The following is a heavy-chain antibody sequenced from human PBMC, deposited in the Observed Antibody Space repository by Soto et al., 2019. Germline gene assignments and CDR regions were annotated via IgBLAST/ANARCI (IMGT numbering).Heavy chain of an antibody. Sequence: QVQLVQSGAEVKKPGASVNVSCKASAYTFTSYGISWVRQAPGQGLEWMGWISAYNGNTNYAQKLQGRVTMTTDTSTSKAYMELRSLRSDDTAVYYCARAMGSLRVVTEPFGYWGQGTLVTVSS. J-gene: IGHJ4*02. CDR3: ARAMGSLRVVTEPFGY. V-gene: IGHV1-18*01. D-gene: IGHD2-15*01. CDR1: AYTFTSYG. CDR2: ISAYNGNT.